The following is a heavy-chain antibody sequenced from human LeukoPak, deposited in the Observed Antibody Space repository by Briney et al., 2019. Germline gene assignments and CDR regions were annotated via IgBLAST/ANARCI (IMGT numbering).Heavy chain of an antibody. V-gene: IGHV4-39*01. CDR3: XXXXXXXXXXXXX. Sequence: PSETLSLICTVSGGSISSSNYYWGWIRQPPGKGLEWIGSIYYSGSTYYNPFLKSRVTISVDTSKRQFSLKLNSVTAADTAVYYXXXXXXXXXXXXXXXGQGTLVTVSS. CDR2: IYYSGST. CDR1: GGSISSSNYY. J-gene: IGHJ4*02.